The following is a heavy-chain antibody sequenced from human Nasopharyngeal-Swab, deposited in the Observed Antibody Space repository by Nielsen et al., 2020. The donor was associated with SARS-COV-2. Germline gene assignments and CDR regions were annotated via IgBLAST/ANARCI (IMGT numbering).Heavy chain of an antibody. CDR2: ISGDGGST. CDR1: GFTFDDYA. Sequence: GESLKISCAASGFTFDDYAMHWVGQAPGKGLEWVSLISGDGGSTYYADSVKGRFTISRDNSKNSLYLQMNSLRTEDTALYYCAKGWFGELFGAFDIWGQGTMVTVSS. D-gene: IGHD3-10*01. CDR3: AKGWFGELFGAFDI. J-gene: IGHJ3*02. V-gene: IGHV3-43*02.